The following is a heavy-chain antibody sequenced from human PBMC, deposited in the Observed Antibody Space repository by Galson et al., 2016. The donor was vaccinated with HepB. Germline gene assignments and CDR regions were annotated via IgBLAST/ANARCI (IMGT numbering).Heavy chain of an antibody. CDR1: GDSISDYY. CDR3: ARDRVWYFDL. V-gene: IGHV4-59*01. Sequence: VSGDSISDYYWSWIRQPPGKGLEWIGHIYYTGSTNYNPSLKSRVTISVDTSKNQFSLKLSSVTAADTAVYFCARDRVWYFDLWGRGTLVTVSS. D-gene: IGHD3-10*01. J-gene: IGHJ2*01. CDR2: IYYTGST.